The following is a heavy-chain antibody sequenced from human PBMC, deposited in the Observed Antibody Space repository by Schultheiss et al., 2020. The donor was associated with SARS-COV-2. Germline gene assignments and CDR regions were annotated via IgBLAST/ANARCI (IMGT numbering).Heavy chain of an antibody. Sequence: GGSLRLSCAASGFTVSSNYMSWVRQAPGKGLEWVSVIYSGGSTYYADSVRGRFTISRDNSKNTLYLQMNSLRAEDTAVYYCARDKGAVTTLAFDIWGQGTMVTVSS. CDR1: GFTVSSNY. D-gene: IGHD4-17*01. CDR3: ARDKGAVTTLAFDI. V-gene: IGHV3-66*01. CDR2: IYSGGST. J-gene: IGHJ3*02.